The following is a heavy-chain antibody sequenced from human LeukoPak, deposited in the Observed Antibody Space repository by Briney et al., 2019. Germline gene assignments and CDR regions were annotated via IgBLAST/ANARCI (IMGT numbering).Heavy chain of an antibody. D-gene: IGHD3-22*01. CDR1: GFTFSDYS. J-gene: IGHJ4*02. CDR3: ARSRSGYIQGKNDY. Sequence: GGSLRLSCAASGFTFSDYSMNWVRQAPGKGLEWVSHISTSSSSPTIYYADSVKGRFTISRDNAKNSLYLQMNSLRAEDTAVYYCARSRSGYIQGKNDYWGQGTLVTVSS. CDR2: ISTSSSSPTI. V-gene: IGHV3-48*04.